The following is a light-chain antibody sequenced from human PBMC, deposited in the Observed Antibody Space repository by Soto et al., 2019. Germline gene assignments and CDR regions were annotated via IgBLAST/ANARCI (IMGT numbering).Light chain of an antibody. CDR2: DAS. Sequence: IQIAQSPSTLSASVGDRVTITCRASQSISTWLAWYQQEPGKAPKLLIYDASSLQSGVPSRFSGSGSGTDFTLTISSLQPEDFATYYCQQDNSFPLTFGQGTRLEI. CDR3: QQDNSFPLT. CDR1: QSISTW. V-gene: IGKV1-5*01. J-gene: IGKJ5*01.